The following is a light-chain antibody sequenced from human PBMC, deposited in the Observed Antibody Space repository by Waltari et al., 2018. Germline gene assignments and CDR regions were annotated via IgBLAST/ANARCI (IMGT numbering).Light chain of an antibody. J-gene: IGKJ1*01. Sequence: EIVMTQSPATLSVSPGERATLSCRASQSVSSNLAWYQQKPGQAPRLRIYGASTRTTGIPARCSGSGSGTEFTLTISSLQSEDFAVYYCQQYNNWPRGTFGQGTKVEIK. CDR3: QQYNNWPRGT. V-gene: IGKV3-15*01. CDR1: QSVSSN. CDR2: GAS.